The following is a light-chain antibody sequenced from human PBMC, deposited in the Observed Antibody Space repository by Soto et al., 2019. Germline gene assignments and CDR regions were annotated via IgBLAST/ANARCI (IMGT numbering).Light chain of an antibody. CDR3: QQSYSTPIT. Sequence: DIQMTQSPSSLSASVGDGVTLTCRTSQSITTSLNWYQQKPGRAPKLLIYAASSLQSGVPSRFSGSGSGTDFTLTITNLQPEDFATYYCQQSYSTPITFGQGTRLEI. V-gene: IGKV1-39*01. CDR2: AAS. CDR1: QSITTS. J-gene: IGKJ5*01.